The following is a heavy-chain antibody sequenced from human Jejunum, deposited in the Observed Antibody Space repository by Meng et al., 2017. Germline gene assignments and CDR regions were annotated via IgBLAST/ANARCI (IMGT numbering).Heavy chain of an antibody. CDR3: AKVPAGVRYYYYGMDV. CDR2: ISGSGGST. J-gene: IGHJ6*01. Sequence: GESLKISCAASGFTFSSYAMSWVRQAPGKGLEWVSAISGSGGSTYYADSVKGRFTISRDNSKNTLYLQMNSLRAEDTAVYYCAKVPAGVRYYYYGMDVWGQGTTVT. V-gene: IGHV3-23*01. CDR1: GFTFSSYA. D-gene: IGHD3-10*01.